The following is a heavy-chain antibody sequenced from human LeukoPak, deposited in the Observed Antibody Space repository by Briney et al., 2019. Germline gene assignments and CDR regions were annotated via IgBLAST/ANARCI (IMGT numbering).Heavy chain of an antibody. D-gene: IGHD3-3*01. CDR1: GGSISSYY. J-gene: IGHJ3*02. CDR2: IYTSGST. V-gene: IGHV4-4*07. CDR3: ARDMLYYDFWSGYYKGAFDI. Sequence: SETLSLTCTVSGGSISSYYWSWIRQPAGKGLEWIGRIYTSGSTNYNPSLKSRVTMSVDTSKNQFSLKLSSVTAADTAVYYCARDMLYYDFWSGYYKGAFDIWGQGTMVTVSS.